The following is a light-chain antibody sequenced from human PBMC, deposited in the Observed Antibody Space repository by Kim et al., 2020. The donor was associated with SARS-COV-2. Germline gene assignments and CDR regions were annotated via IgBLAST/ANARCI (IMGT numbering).Light chain of an antibody. J-gene: IGLJ2*01. V-gene: IGLV2-14*03. CDR2: DVY. CDR1: SSDIVDYNY. CDR3: SSFTTTGTYLR. Sequence: QSALTQPASVSGSPGQSITISCIGTSSDIVDYNYVYWYQQQPGKAPKLMISDVYKRPSGVSSRFSGSKSGSTASLTISGLQAEDEADYYCSSFTTTGTYLRFGGGTQLTVL.